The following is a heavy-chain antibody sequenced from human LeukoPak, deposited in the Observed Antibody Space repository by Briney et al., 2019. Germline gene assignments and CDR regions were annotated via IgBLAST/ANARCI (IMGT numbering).Heavy chain of an antibody. Sequence: GGSLRLSCAASGFTFSSYAMSWVRQAPGKGLEWVSAISGSGGSTYYADSVKGRFTISRDNSKHTLYLQMNSLRAEDTAVYYCSKWKAIVLVPAARSPIDYWGQGTLVTVSS. J-gene: IGHJ4*02. CDR3: SKWKAIVLVPAARSPIDY. CDR2: ISGSGGST. V-gene: IGHV3-23*01. D-gene: IGHD2-2*01. CDR1: GFTFSSYA.